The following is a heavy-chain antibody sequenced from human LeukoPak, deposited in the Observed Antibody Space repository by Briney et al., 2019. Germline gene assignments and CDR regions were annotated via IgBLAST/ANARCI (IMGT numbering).Heavy chain of an antibody. V-gene: IGHV3-48*01. J-gene: IGHJ4*02. CDR1: GFTFSSHS. CDR3: AKSVAGTRVYYFDY. CDR2: ISSSGSTI. Sequence: GGSLRLSCAASGFTFSSHSMNWLRQAPGKGLEWVSYISSSGSTIYYADSVKGRFTISRDNSKNTLFLQMNSLRAEDTAVYYCAKSVAGTRVYYFDYWGQGTLVTVSS. D-gene: IGHD6-19*01.